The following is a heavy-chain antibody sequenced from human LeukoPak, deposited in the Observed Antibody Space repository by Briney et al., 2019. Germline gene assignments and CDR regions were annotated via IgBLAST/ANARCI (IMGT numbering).Heavy chain of an antibody. CDR3: ARHLYCSSTSCYRGPFQH. Sequence: PSGTLSLTCAVSGGSVSSNNWWSWVRQPPEKGLEWIGEINHSGSTNYNPSLKSRVTISVDTSKNQFSLKLSSVTAADTAVYYCARHLYCSSTSCYRGPFQHWGQGTLVTVSS. D-gene: IGHD2-2*02. CDR2: INHSGST. J-gene: IGHJ1*01. V-gene: IGHV4-4*02. CDR1: GGSVSSNNW.